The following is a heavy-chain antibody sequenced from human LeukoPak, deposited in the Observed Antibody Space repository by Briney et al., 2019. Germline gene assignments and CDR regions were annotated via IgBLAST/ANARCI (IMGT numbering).Heavy chain of an antibody. V-gene: IGHV4-59*01. Sequence: SETLSLTCTVSGASLSPNYWSWMRQPPGKGLEWIGYIYYSGSTDYNPSLKSRVTISVDTSKSQVSLKLNSVTAADTAVYYCARGHYGSGTGTYPDWGQGALVTVSS. CDR2: IYYSGST. CDR3: ARGHYGSGTGTYPD. J-gene: IGHJ4*02. D-gene: IGHD3-10*01. CDR1: GASLSPNY.